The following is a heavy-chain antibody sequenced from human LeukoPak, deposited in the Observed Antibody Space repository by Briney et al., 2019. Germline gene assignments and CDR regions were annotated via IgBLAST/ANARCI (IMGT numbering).Heavy chain of an antibody. CDR3: ARASPTTNKGAYGWFDP. D-gene: IGHD1-14*01. CDR1: GGSISGYY. Sequence: PSGTLSLTCTVSGGSISGYYWSWIRQPAGKGLEWIGRIYTSGSTNYNPSLKSRVTMSVDTSKNQFSLKLSSVTAADTAVYYCARASPTTNKGAYGWFDPWGQGTLVTVSS. V-gene: IGHV4-4*07. J-gene: IGHJ5*02. CDR2: IYTSGST.